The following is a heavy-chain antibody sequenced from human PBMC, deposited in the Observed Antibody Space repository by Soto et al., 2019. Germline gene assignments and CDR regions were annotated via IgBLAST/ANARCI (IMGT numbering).Heavy chain of an antibody. J-gene: IGHJ4*02. CDR1: GGSISSHY. D-gene: IGHD3-3*01. CDR2: IYYSGST. V-gene: IGHV4-59*11. CDR3: ARVRFLEWLLDY. Sequence: PSETLSLTCTVSGGSISSHYWSWIRQPPGQGLEWIGYIYYSGSTNYNPSLKSRVTISVDTSKNQFSLKLSSVTAADTAVYYCARVRFLEWLLDYWGQGTLVTVSS.